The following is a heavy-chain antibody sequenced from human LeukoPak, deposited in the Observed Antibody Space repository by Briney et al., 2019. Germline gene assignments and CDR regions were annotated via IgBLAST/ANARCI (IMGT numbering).Heavy chain of an antibody. D-gene: IGHD2-2*01. CDR1: SGSFSGYY. J-gene: IGHJ4*02. Sequence: ASETLSLPCAVYSGSFSGYYWSWIRQPPGKALEWIGEINHSGNTNYNPSLKSRVTISVDTSKNQFSLKLSSVTAADTAVYYCARRSTVPAANFDYWGQGTLVTVSS. CDR2: INHSGNT. V-gene: IGHV4-34*01. CDR3: ARRSTVPAANFDY.